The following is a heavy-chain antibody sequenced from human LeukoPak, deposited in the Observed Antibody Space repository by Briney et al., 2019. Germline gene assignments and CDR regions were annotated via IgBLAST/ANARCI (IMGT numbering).Heavy chain of an antibody. Sequence: GGSLRLSCAASGFTFSSYAMHWVRQAPGKGLEWVAVISYDGSNKYYADSVKGRFTISRDNSKNTLYLQMNSLRAEDTAVYYCASERDRYYFDYWGQGTLVTVSS. CDR3: ASERDRYYFDY. V-gene: IGHV3-30-3*01. CDR2: ISYDGSNK. CDR1: GFTFSSYA. J-gene: IGHJ4*02.